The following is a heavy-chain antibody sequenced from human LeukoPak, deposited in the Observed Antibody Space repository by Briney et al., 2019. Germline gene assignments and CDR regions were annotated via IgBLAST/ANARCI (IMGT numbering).Heavy chain of an antibody. V-gene: IGHV4-4*02. CDR1: GDSISSNNW. J-gene: IGHJ4*02. CDR2: IYHSGST. Sequence: PSGTLSLTCAVSGDSISSNNWWSWVRQPPGKGLEWIGEIYHSGSTDYNPSLKSRVTILVDRSKNQFSLKLTSVTAADTAVYYCARVPSLKVFGFDYWGQGTLVTVSS. D-gene: IGHD3-3*01. CDR3: ARVPSLKVFGFDY.